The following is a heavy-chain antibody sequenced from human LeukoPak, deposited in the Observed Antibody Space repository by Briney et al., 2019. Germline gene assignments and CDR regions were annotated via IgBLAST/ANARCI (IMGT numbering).Heavy chain of an antibody. CDR2: IRYDGSNK. Sequence: GGSLRLSCAASGFTLSNAWMNWVRQAPGKGLEWVAFIRYDGSNKYYADSVKGRFTISRDNSKNTLYLQMNSLRAEDTAVYYCATSYYYDSSGYCPDYWGQGTLVTVSS. V-gene: IGHV3-30*02. J-gene: IGHJ4*02. CDR1: GFTLSNAW. CDR3: ATSYYYDSSGYCPDY. D-gene: IGHD3-22*01.